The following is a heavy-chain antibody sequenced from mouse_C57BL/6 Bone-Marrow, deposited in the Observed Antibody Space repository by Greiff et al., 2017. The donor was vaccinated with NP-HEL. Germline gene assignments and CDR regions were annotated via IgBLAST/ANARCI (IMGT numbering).Heavy chain of an antibody. CDR2: INPYNGGT. J-gene: IGHJ4*01. Sequence: VHVKQSGPVLVKPGASVKMSCKASGYTFTDYYMNWVKQSHGKSLEWIGVINPYNGGTSYNQKFKGKATLTVDKSSSTAYMELNSLTSEDSAVYYCASTVVAKDYYAMDYWGQGTSVTVSS. V-gene: IGHV1-19*01. D-gene: IGHD1-1*01. CDR1: GYTFTDYY. CDR3: ASTVVAKDYYAMDY.